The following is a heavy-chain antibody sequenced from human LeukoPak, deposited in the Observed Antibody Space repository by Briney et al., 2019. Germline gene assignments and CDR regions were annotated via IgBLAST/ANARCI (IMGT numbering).Heavy chain of an antibody. CDR1: GFTFSSYA. V-gene: IGHV3-23*01. CDR2: ISGSGGST. J-gene: IGHJ6*03. Sequence: PGGSLRLSCAASGFTFSSYAMSWVRQAPGKGLEWVSAISGSGGSTYYADSVKGRFPISRDNSKNTLYLQMNSLRAEDTAVYYCAKGKRASPYYYYMDVRGKGTTVTVSS. CDR3: AKGKRASPYYYYMDV.